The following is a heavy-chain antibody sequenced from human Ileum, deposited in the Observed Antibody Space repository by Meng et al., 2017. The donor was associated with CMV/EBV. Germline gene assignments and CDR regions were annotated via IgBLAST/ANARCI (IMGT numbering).Heavy chain of an antibody. CDR2: ISGSGRT. D-gene: IGHD6-25*01. Sequence: EGELVALGGGLVQPGESLGLSCGASGFNFRSYDLSWCRQARGKGLEWVSSISGSGRTYYADSVKGRFTISRDNSKNILSLQMNNMRVEDTAIYYCGKDVTLSVAADDYWGQGTLVTVSS. CDR3: GKDVTLSVAADDY. CDR1: GFNFRSYD. J-gene: IGHJ4*02. V-gene: IGHV3-23*04.